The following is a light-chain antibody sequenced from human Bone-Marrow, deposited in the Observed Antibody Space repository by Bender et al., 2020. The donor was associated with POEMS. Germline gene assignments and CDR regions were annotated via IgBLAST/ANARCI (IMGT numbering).Light chain of an antibody. Sequence: QSVLTQPPSASGTPGQRVTISCSGGSSNIGAHAVNWYQHLPGTAPKLLIYSSHRRPSEVPDRFSGSRSGTSASLAISGLQSEDEADYYCQVWDSTSDPVVFGEGTRLTVL. J-gene: IGLJ2*01. CDR2: SSH. V-gene: IGLV1-44*01. CDR1: SSNIGAHA. CDR3: QVWDSTSDPVV.